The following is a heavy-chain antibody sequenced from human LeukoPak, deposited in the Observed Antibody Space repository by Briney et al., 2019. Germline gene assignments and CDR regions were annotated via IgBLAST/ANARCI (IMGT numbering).Heavy chain of an antibody. CDR3: ARSQSAVFDV. D-gene: IGHD4/OR15-4a*01. J-gene: IGHJ3*01. CDR2: MNSDGTSI. V-gene: IGHV3-74*01. Sequence: GGSLRLSCVVSGFTFTNYWMQWVRQVPGKGLVWVARMNSDGTSIIHADSVKGRFTISRDNAENTLYLQMNSLRPEDTALYYCARSQSAVFDVWGQGTMVIVSS. CDR1: GFTFTNYW.